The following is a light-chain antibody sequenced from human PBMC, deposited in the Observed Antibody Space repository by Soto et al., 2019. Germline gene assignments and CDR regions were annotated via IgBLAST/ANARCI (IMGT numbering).Light chain of an antibody. CDR3: MQSTQLPPT. CDR1: QSLLHITGETF. V-gene: IGKV2D-29*02. J-gene: IGKJ5*01. Sequence: DVVMTQNQLSLSVAPGQPASISCKSSQSLLHITGETFLFWYLQKPGQSPQLLIYEVSTRVSGVPDRFSGSGSGTDFTLEISRVETDDVGIYYCMQSTQLPPTFGQGTRLEIK. CDR2: EVS.